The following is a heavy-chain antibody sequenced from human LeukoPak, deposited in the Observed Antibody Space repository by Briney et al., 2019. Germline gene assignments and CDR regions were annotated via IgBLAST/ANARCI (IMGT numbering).Heavy chain of an antibody. D-gene: IGHD3-22*01. CDR3: ARRWYESSGYYLIDY. CDR1: GGSFSGYY. J-gene: IGHJ4*02. V-gene: IGHV4-34*01. CDR2: INHSGST. Sequence: SETLSLTCAVYGGSFSGYYWSWIRQPPGKGLEWIGEINHSGSTNYNPSLKSRVTISVDTSKNQFSLKLSSVTAEDTAVYYCARRWYESSGYYLIDYWGQGTLVTVSS.